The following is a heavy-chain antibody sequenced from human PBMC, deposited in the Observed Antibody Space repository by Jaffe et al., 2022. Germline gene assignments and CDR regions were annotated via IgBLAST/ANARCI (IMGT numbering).Heavy chain of an antibody. CDR1: GFTFSSYD. J-gene: IGHJ4*02. CDR3: ARGGRGAARPGFDY. D-gene: IGHD6-6*01. V-gene: IGHV3-13*01. CDR2: IGTAGDT. Sequence: EVQLVESGGGLVQPGGSLRLSCAASGFTFSSYDMHWVRQATGKGLEWVSAIGTAGDTYYPGSVKGRFTISRENAKNSLYLQMNSLRAGDTAVYYCARGGRGAARPGFDYWGQGTLVTVSS.